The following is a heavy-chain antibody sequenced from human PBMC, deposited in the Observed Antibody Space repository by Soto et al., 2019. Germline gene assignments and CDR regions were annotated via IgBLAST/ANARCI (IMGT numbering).Heavy chain of an antibody. CDR3: AREVHASGGSSCDA. CDR1: GGTIGNGGFT. D-gene: IGHD2-15*01. CDR2: LYHSERN. J-gene: IGHJ5*02. V-gene: IGHV4-30-2*01. Sequence: SESLSLTCVVSGGTIGNGGFTWSWIRQPPGTGLECNGHLYHSERNHFNPSGKSRASRSMERDEEQLSLRLRSMTAAGTSVYFCAREVHASGGSSCDAWGEGMLVTAPQ.